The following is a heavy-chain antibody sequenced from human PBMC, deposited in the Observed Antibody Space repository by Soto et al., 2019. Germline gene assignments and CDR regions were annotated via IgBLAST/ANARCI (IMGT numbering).Heavy chain of an antibody. CDR3: VRGGGYDAFDH. J-gene: IGHJ4*02. CDR2: INHFEKT. D-gene: IGHD5-12*01. CDR1: GASISYGGFS. Sequence: QLQLQESGSGVVRTSETLSLTCTVFGASISYGGFSWSWIRQSPGKGLEWFGYINHFEKTYFHPSFKSRLSMSIDRSRNKFSLNLSSVTAADMAVYYCVRGGGYDAFDHWGQGVPVTVSS. V-gene: IGHV4-30-2*06.